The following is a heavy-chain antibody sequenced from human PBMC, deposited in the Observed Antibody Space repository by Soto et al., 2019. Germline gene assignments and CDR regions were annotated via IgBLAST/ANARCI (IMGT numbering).Heavy chain of an antibody. CDR2: ISGSGGST. Sequence: GGSLRLSCAASGFTFSSCAMSWVRQAPGKGLEWVSAISGSGGSTYYADSVKGRFTISRDNSKNTLYLQMNSLRAEDTAVYYCAKDVVPFITMVRSTEGHRGQGTLVTVSS. CDR3: AKDVVPFITMVRSTEGH. V-gene: IGHV3-23*01. CDR1: GFTFSSCA. J-gene: IGHJ4*02. D-gene: IGHD3-10*01.